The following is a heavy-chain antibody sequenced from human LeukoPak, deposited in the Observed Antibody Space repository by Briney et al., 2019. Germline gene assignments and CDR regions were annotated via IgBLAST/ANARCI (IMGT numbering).Heavy chain of an antibody. CDR3: ARSLGYCSSTSCSPGRYYGMDV. Sequence: ASVKVSCKASGYTFTSYYMHWVRQAPGQGLERMGIINPSGGSTNYAQKFQGRVTMTRDTSTSTVYMELSSLRSEDTAVYYCARSLGYCSSTSCSPGRYYGMDVWGKGTTVTVSS. CDR1: GYTFTSYY. CDR2: INPSGGST. J-gene: IGHJ6*04. D-gene: IGHD2-2*01. V-gene: IGHV1-46*01.